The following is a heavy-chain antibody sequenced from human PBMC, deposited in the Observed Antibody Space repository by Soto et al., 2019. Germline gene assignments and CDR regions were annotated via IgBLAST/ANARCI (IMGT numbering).Heavy chain of an antibody. CDR3: ARGRSSTSPYPIGY. Sequence: QVQLQESGPGLVKPSQTLSLTCTVSGGSISSGGYYWSWIRQHPGKGLEWIGYIYYSGSTYYNPSLKSRVTITVDTSKTQFSLKLSSVTAADTAVYYCARGRSSTSPYPIGYWGQGTLVTVSS. D-gene: IGHD2-2*01. CDR2: IYYSGST. J-gene: IGHJ4*02. CDR1: GGSISSGGYY. V-gene: IGHV4-31*03.